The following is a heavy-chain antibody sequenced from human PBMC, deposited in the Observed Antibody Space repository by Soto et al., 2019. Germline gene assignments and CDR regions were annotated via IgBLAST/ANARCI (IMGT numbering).Heavy chain of an antibody. V-gene: IGHV1-8*01. D-gene: IGHD3-10*01. Sequence: QVQLVQSGAEVKKPGASVKVSCKASGYTFTNNDVSWGRQATGHGLDWMGWVNPGSGDTGYAQKFQGRLTMTRDISIATAYMELNSLTSEDTAIYYCARMDRFGSLNWFDPWGQGTLVTVSS. CDR3: ARMDRFGSLNWFDP. J-gene: IGHJ5*02. CDR2: VNPGSGDT. CDR1: GYTFTNND.